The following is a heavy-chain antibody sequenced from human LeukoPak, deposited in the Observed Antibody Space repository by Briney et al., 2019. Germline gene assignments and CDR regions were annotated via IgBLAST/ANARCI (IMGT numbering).Heavy chain of an antibody. CDR3: ARPHFKYSSGWYEY. J-gene: IGHJ4*02. D-gene: IGHD6-19*01. CDR1: GGSISSYY. CDR2: IYYSGST. Sequence: SETLSLTCTVSGGSISSYYWSWIWQPPGKGLEWIGYIYYSGSTNYNPSLKSRVTISVDTSKNQFSLKLSSVTAADTAVYYCARPHFKYSSGWYEYWGQGTLVTVSS. V-gene: IGHV4-59*08.